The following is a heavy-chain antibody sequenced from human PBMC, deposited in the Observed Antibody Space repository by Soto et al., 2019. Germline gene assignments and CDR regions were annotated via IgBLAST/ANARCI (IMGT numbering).Heavy chain of an antibody. CDR2: IDPRDSFS. Sequence: GESLKISCKGSGYSFTSYWIIWVRQMPGKGLEWMGRIDPRDSFSNYSPSFQGHVTISADKSISTAYLQWSSLKASDTAMYYCARLARLSSSSSDYWGQGTLVTVSS. CDR3: ARLARLSSSSSDY. J-gene: IGHJ4*02. D-gene: IGHD6-6*01. CDR1: GYSFTSYW. V-gene: IGHV5-10-1*01.